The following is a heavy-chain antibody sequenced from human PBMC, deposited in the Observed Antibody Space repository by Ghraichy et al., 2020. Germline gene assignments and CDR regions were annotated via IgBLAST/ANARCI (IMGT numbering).Heavy chain of an antibody. V-gene: IGHV3-21*01. Sequence: GGSLRLSCAASGFTFSSYSMNWVRQAPGKGLEWVSSISSSSSYIYYADSVKGRFTISRDNAKNSLYLQMNSLRAEDTAVYYCARDGDPWEFEDYWGQGTLVTVSS. D-gene: IGHD3-10*01. J-gene: IGHJ4*02. CDR1: GFTFSSYS. CDR3: ARDGDPWEFEDY. CDR2: ISSSSSYI.